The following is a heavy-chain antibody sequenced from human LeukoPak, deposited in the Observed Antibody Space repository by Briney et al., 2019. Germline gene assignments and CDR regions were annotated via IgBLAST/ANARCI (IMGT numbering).Heavy chain of an antibody. CDR2: VSDSGTT. D-gene: IGHD3-22*01. CDR3: ARDSSDFFDRSGLNFLVY. CDR1: GGSINGHF. V-gene: IGHV4-59*11. J-gene: IGHJ4*01. Sequence: PSATLSLTCVVSGGSINGHFWSWIRQSPGKGLEWIGYVSDSGTTNYNPSLKSRVTMSVDTSKNQFSLQLTSVTAADTAVYYCARDSSDFFDRSGLNFLVYWGQGTLVAVSS.